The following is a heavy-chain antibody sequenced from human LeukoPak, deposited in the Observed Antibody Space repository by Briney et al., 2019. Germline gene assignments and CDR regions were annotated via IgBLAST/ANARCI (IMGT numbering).Heavy chain of an antibody. CDR3: ATHNDWSFFY. CDR2: IRPDARNK. V-gene: IGHV3-7*03. CDR1: GPTFSGYW. Sequence: GGALRLSCGASGPTFSGYWLTWVRQAPGKGLEWLGNIRPDARNKNYVASVKGRFTISIDNAKNTLYLKMNSLRAEDTAVYYCATHNDWSFFYWGHGTLVTVSS. D-gene: IGHD3-9*01. J-gene: IGHJ4*01.